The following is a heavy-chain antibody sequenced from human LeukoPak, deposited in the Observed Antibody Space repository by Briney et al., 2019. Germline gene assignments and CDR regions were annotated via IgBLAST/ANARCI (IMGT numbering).Heavy chain of an antibody. Sequence: GRSLRLSCAASGFTFSSYGMHWIRQAPGKGLEWVAVISYDGSNKYYADSVKGRFTISRDNSKNTLYLQMNSLRAEDTAVYYCARDREANWNANYFDYWGQGTLATVSS. CDR1: GFTFSSYG. J-gene: IGHJ4*02. CDR2: ISYDGSNK. D-gene: IGHD1-20*01. CDR3: ARDREANWNANYFDY. V-gene: IGHV3-30*03.